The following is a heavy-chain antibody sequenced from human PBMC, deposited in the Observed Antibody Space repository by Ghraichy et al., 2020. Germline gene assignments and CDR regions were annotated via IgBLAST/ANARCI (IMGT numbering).Heavy chain of an antibody. Sequence: GGSLRLSCAASGFTVSSVYMTWVRQAPGKGLDWVSVIYSDGSAFYPDSVKGRFTISRDNSKNTLYLQMNNLRAEDTAIYYCARAPARSYYGGMDVWGQGTTVTVSS. V-gene: IGHV3-53*01. CDR1: GFTVSSVY. J-gene: IGHJ6*02. CDR3: ARAPARSYYGGMDV. CDR2: IYSDGSA. D-gene: IGHD6-6*01.